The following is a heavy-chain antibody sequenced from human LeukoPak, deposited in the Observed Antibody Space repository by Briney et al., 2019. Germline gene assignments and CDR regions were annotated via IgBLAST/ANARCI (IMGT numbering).Heavy chain of an antibody. D-gene: IGHD6-13*01. V-gene: IGHV5-51*01. CDR3: ARLRTEYSSSWYGFDYGMDV. J-gene: IGHJ6*02. CDR2: IYPGDSDT. Sequence: GESLKISCKGSGYSFASYWIAWVRQMRGKGLEWMGIIYPGDSDTRYSPSFQGQVTISADKSISTAYLQWSSLKASDTAMYYCARLRTEYSSSWYGFDYGMDVWGQGTTVTVSS. CDR1: GYSFASYW.